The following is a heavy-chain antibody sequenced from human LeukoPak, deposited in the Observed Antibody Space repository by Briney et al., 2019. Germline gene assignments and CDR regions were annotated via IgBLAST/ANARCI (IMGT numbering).Heavy chain of an antibody. D-gene: IGHD3-22*01. V-gene: IGHV3-48*01. CDR3: AKDYYDYYDSSGCFDY. Sequence: GGSLRLSCAASGFTFSSYTMNWDRQAPGKGLEWLSFITLSGTTFYADSVKGRFTISRDNAKNSLYLQMNSLRAEDTALYYCAKDYYDYYDSSGCFDYWGQGTLVTVSS. CDR1: GFTFSSYT. CDR2: ITLSGTT. J-gene: IGHJ4*02.